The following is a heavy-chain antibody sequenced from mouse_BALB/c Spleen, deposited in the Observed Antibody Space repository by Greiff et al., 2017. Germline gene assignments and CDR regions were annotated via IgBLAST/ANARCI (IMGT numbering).Heavy chain of an antibody. V-gene: IGHV5-6-3*01. CDR2: INSNGGST. CDR1: GFTFSSYG. D-gene: IGHD1-1*01. Sequence: EVQVVESGGGLVQPGGSLKLSCAASGFTFSSYGMSWVRQTPDKRLELVATINSNGGSTYYPDSVKGRFTISRDNAKNTLYLQMSSLKSEDTAMYYCARDYYYGSSYWYFDVWGAGTTVTVSS. J-gene: IGHJ1*01. CDR3: ARDYYYGSSYWYFDV.